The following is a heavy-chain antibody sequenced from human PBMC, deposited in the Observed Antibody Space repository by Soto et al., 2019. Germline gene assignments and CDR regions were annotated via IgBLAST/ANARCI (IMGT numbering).Heavy chain of an antibody. Sequence: QVQLVESGGGVVQPGRSLRLSCAASGFTFSSYGMHWVRQAPGKGLEWVAVIWYDGSNKYYADSVKGRFTISRDNSKNTLYLQMNSLRAEDTAVYYCARDSGATLAPDAFDIWGQGTMVTVSS. V-gene: IGHV3-33*01. CDR3: ARDSGATLAPDAFDI. CDR2: IWYDGSNK. D-gene: IGHD1-26*01. CDR1: GFTFSSYG. J-gene: IGHJ3*02.